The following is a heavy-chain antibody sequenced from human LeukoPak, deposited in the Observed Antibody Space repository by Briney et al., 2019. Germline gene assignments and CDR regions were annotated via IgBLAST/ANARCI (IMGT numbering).Heavy chain of an antibody. CDR2: INPYNGNT. V-gene: IGHV1-18*01. CDR3: ARERSGWFFSN. D-gene: IGHD6-19*01. J-gene: IGHJ4*02. Sequence: ASVKVSCKASGYSFTSYGITWVRQAPGQGLEWMRWINPYNGNTNYAQKLQGRVTMTTDTSTSTAYMDLRSLRSDDTAVYYCARERSGWFFSNWGQGTLVTVSS. CDR1: GYSFTSYG.